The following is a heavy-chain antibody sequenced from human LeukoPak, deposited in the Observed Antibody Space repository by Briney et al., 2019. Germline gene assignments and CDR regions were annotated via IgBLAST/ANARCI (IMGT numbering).Heavy chain of an antibody. V-gene: IGHV3-9*01. D-gene: IGHD3-22*01. Sequence: GGSLRLSCAASGFTFDDYAMHWVRQAAGKGLEWVSGISWNSGSIGYADSVTGRFTISRDNAKNSLYLQMNSLRAEDTALYYCAKDLSHYYDSTWAFYIWGQGTMVTVSS. CDR2: ISWNSGSI. J-gene: IGHJ3*02. CDR3: AKDLSHYYDSTWAFYI. CDR1: GFTFDDYA.